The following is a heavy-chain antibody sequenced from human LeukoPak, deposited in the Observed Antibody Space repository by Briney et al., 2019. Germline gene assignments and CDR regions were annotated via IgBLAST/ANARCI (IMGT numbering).Heavy chain of an antibody. CDR3: ARGGIAVAGNWFDP. D-gene: IGHD6-19*01. V-gene: IGHV3-48*03. CDR2: ISSSGSTI. CDR1: GFTFSSYE. J-gene: IGHJ5*02. Sequence: GGSLRLSCAASGFTFSSYEMNWVRQAPGKGLEGGSYISSSGSTIYYADSVKGRFTISRDNAKTSLYLQMNSLRAEDTAVYYCARGGIAVAGNWFDPWGQGTLVTVSS.